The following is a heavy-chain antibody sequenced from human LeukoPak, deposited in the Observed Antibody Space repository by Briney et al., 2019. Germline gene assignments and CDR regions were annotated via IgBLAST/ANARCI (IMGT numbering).Heavy chain of an antibody. CDR1: GFTFSDYY. CDR3: ARGGQMIFGMVIPGYMDV. CDR2: ISGSGSTI. Sequence: PGGSLRLSCAASGFTFSDYYMSWIRQAPGKGLEWVSYISGSGSTIYYADSVKGRFTISRDNAKNSLYLQMNSLRAEDTAVYYCARGGQMIFGMVIPGYMDVWGKGTTVTVSS. D-gene: IGHD3/OR15-3a*01. J-gene: IGHJ6*03. V-gene: IGHV3-11*04.